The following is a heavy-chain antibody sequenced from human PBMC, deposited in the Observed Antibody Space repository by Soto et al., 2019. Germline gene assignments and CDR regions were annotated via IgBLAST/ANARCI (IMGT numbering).Heavy chain of an antibody. Sequence: EVQLLESGGGLVQPGGSLRLSCAASAFTISRYAMSWVRQAPGKGLKWVSAISDGGDTTHYADSVKGRFTISRDTSKSTLYLQMNTLRAEDTAVYYCAKDKPGTTSFDDWGQGTLVIVSS. CDR1: AFTISRYA. V-gene: IGHV3-23*01. D-gene: IGHD1-1*01. CDR2: ISDGGDTT. J-gene: IGHJ4*02. CDR3: AKDKPGTTSFDD.